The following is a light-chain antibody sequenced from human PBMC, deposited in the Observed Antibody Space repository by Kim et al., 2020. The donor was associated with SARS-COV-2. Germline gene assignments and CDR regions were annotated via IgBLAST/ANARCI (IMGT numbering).Light chain of an antibody. V-gene: IGLV1-44*01. CDR3: AAWDDGLRGRM. Sequence: GQKLTSACSERISNHGSDYLSCDQHLPGPAPKLLIDTGNQRPSGVPDRFSGSKSGTSASLAISGLQSEDEADDYCAAWDDGLRGRMFGGGTQLTVL. J-gene: IGLJ3*02. CDR1: ISNHGSDY. CDR2: TGN.